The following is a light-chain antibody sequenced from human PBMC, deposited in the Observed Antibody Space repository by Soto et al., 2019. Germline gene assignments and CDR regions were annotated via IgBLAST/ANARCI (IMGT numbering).Light chain of an antibody. Sequence: ELLLTPSPATLSLSPGDRCTLSFRASQSVSSIYLAWYQQKPGQAPRLLIYGASSRATGIPDRFSGSGSGTDFTLTISSLEPEDFAVYYCQQYGSSPELTVGGGTPVDIK. J-gene: IGKJ4*01. CDR3: QQYGSSPELT. V-gene: IGKV3-20*01. CDR2: GAS. CDR1: QSVSSIY.